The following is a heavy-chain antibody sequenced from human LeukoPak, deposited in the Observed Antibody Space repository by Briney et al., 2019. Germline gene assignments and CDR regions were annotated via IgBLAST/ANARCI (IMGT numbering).Heavy chain of an antibody. CDR2: IFTNGNT. V-gene: IGHV4-61*02. CDR1: GGSFSSGSYF. Sequence: SQTLSLTCTVSGGSFSSGSYFWSWIRQPAGKGLEWIGRIFTNGNTNYNPSLKSRVTISVDTSKNQFSLRLRSVTAADTAVYYCARESGGSRPLDHWGQGTPVTVSS. CDR3: ARESGGSRPLDH. J-gene: IGHJ4*02. D-gene: IGHD3-16*01.